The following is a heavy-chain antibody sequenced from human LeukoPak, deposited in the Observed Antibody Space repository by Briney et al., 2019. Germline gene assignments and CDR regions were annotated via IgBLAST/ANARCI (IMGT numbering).Heavy chain of an antibody. CDR3: ARHGRVGPFDP. J-gene: IGHJ5*02. D-gene: IGHD1-26*01. CDR2: IYYSGST. CDR1: GGSISSSSYY. V-gene: IGHV4-39*01. Sequence: PSETLSLTCTVSGGSISSSSYYWGWIRQPPGKGLEWIRSIYYSGSTYYNPSLKSRVTISVDTSKNQFSLKLSSVTAADTAVYYCARHGRVGPFDPWGQGTLVTVSS.